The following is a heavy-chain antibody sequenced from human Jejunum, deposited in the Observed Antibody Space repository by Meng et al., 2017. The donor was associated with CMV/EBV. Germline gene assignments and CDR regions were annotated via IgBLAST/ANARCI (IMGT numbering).Heavy chain of an antibody. D-gene: IGHD6-19*01. V-gene: IGHV3-23*01. Sequence: ASGFTLRSYAMSWVRQAPGQGLEWVSSIIDNDVSTYYAHSVRGRFTISRDNSKNTLYLQMNSLRDEDAAIYYCVKGYSSAWYQGPDYWGQGTLVTVSS. CDR2: IIDNDVST. CDR1: GFTLRSYA. J-gene: IGHJ4*02. CDR3: VKGYSSAWYQGPDY.